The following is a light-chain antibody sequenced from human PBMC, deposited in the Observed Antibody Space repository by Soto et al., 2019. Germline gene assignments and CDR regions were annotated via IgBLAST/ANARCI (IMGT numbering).Light chain of an antibody. CDR3: SSSAGNTIVV. CDR1: SSDVGTYYF. Sequence: QSALTQPASVSGSPGQSITISCTGTSSDVGTYYFVSWYQQHPGKVPKLMIYEGTKRPSGVSDRFSGSKSGNTASLTISSLPADDDANYYCSSSAGNTIVVFGTGTKLTVL. CDR2: EGT. V-gene: IGLV2-23*01. J-gene: IGLJ1*01.